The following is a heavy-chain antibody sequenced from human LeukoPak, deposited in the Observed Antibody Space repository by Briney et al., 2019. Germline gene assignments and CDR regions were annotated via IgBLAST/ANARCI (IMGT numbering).Heavy chain of an antibody. J-gene: IGHJ4*02. CDR2: INAGNGNT. Sequence: ASVKVSCKASGYTFTSYAMHWVRQAPGQRLEWMGWINAGNGNTKYSQKFQGRVTITRDTSASTAYMELGSLRSEDTAVYYCARARQWLAYFDYWGQGTLATVSS. D-gene: IGHD6-19*01. CDR1: GYTFTSYA. CDR3: ARARQWLAYFDY. V-gene: IGHV1-3*01.